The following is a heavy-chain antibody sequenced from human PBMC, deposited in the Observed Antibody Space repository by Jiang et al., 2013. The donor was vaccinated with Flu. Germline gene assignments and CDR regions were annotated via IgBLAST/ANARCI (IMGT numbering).Heavy chain of an antibody. Sequence: GLVKPSETLLLTCTVSGGSISIRSYYWSWIRQPAGKGLEWLGRISSSGTTNYNPSLKSRITMSVDTSKNQFSLKLNSETAADTVVYYCARDSGSGWFDYWGQGTLVTVSS. D-gene: IGHD6-19*01. V-gene: IGHV4-4*07. CDR2: ISSSGTT. J-gene: IGHJ4*02. CDR1: GGSISIRSYY. CDR3: ARDSGSGWFDY.